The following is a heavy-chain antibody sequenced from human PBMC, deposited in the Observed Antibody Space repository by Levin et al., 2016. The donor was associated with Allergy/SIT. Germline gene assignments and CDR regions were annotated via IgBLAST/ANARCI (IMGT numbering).Heavy chain of an antibody. V-gene: IGHV4-34*01. D-gene: IGHD3-10*01. Sequence: PGKGLEWIGEINHSGSTNYNPSLKSRVTISVDTSKNQFSLKLSSVTAADTAVYYCARGPPYYGSGSYGYWGQGTLVTVSS. CDR2: INHSGST. CDR3: ARGPPYYGSGSYGY. J-gene: IGHJ4*02.